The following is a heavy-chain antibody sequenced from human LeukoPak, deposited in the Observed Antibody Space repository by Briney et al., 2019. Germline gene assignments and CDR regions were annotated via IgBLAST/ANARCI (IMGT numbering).Heavy chain of an antibody. J-gene: IGHJ4*02. Sequence: SETLSLTCAVYGGSFSGYYWSWIRQPPGKGLEWIGEINQSGSTYYNPSLKSRVTISVDTSKNQFSLKLSSVTAADTAVYYCASPLSGYRDYWGQGTLVTVSS. CDR3: ASPLSGYRDY. V-gene: IGHV4-34*01. CDR2: INQSGST. D-gene: IGHD5-18*01. CDR1: GGSFSGYY.